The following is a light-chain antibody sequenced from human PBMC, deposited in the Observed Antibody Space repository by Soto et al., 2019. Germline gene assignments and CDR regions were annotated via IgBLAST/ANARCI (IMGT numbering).Light chain of an antibody. CDR3: HQYVRSRT. CDR2: GTS. J-gene: IGKJ1*01. Sequence: EIVLTQSPGTLSLSPGGRATLSCRASQSVSSSYLAWYQQKPGQAPRLLIYGTSSRATDIPDRFSGSGSGTDFTLTISRLEPEDFAVYYCHQYVRSRTFGQGTKVDIK. V-gene: IGKV3-20*01. CDR1: QSVSSSY.